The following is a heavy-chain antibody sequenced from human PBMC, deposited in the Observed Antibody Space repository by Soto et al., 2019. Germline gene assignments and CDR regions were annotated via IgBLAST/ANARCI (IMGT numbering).Heavy chain of an antibody. CDR2: IYWDDDE. D-gene: IGHD1-1*01. CDR3: AHRAGLQGNWNGGYFDF. Sequence: SGPTLVNPTQTLTLTCTFSGFSLSSSGVGVGWIRQPPGKALEWLALIYWDDDERHSPSLKSRLTITKDTSKNQVVLTMTNMDPVDTATYYCAHRAGLQGNWNGGYFDFWGQGALVTVSS. CDR1: GFSLSSSGVG. V-gene: IGHV2-5*02. J-gene: IGHJ4*02.